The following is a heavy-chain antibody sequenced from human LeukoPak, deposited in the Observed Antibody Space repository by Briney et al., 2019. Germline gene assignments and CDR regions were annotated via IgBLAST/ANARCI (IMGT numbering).Heavy chain of an antibody. CDR1: GFTFSTYW. V-gene: IGHV3-74*01. D-gene: IGHD1-26*01. CDR3: TRSPSLGGNYWGFDC. Sequence: GGSLRLSCAASGFTFSTYWMHWVRHAPGEGLVWVSRLSPDGSSSIYADSVKGRFTVSRDNAKNTLSLQMNSLRAEDTAVYYCTRSPSLGGNYWGFDCWGQGTLVTPSS. J-gene: IGHJ4*02. CDR2: LSPDGSSS.